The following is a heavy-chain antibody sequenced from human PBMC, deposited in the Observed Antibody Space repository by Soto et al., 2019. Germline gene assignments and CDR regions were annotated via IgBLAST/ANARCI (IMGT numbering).Heavy chain of an antibody. CDR2: IYPGDSDT. CDR3: ARAPYYDILTGYYLDY. Sequence: PGESLKISCKASGYSFSTYWIGWVRQMPGKGLEWMGIIYPGDSDTRYSPSFQGQVTISADKSISTAYLQWSSLKASDTAMYYCARAPYYDILTGYYLDYWGQGTLVTVSS. J-gene: IGHJ4*02. D-gene: IGHD3-9*01. V-gene: IGHV5-51*01. CDR1: GYSFSTYW.